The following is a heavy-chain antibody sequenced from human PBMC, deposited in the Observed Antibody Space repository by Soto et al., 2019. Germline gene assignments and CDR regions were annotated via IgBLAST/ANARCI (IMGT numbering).Heavy chain of an antibody. CDR1: GFTFSSYS. CDR3: ARDYDVSGSYYNGDF. Sequence: GGSLRLSCAASGFTFSSYSMNWVRQAPGKGLEWVSSISSSSFIYYSDSVKGRFTISRDNAKNSLYLQMNSLRTEDTAVYYCARDYDVSGSYYNGDFWGQGTLVTVSS. CDR2: ISSSSFI. V-gene: IGHV3-21*01. J-gene: IGHJ4*02. D-gene: IGHD3-10*01.